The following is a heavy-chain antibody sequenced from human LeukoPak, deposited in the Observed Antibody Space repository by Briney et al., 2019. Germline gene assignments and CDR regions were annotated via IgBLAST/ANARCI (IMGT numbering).Heavy chain of an antibody. V-gene: IGHV4-34*01. J-gene: IGHJ5*02. CDR1: GGSFSGYY. D-gene: IGHD3-22*01. Sequence: SETLSLTCAVYGGSFSGYYWSWIRQPPGKGLEWIGEINHSGSTNYNPSLKSRVTISVDTSKNQFSLKLSSVTAADTAVYYCARGDTYYYDSSGYYSRWFDPWGQGTLVTVSS. CDR3: ARGDTYYYDSSGYYSRWFDP. CDR2: INHSGST.